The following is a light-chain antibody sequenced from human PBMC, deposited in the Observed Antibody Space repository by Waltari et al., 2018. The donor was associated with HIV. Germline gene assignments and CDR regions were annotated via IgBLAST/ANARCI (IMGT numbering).Light chain of an antibody. V-gene: IGLV8-61*01. J-gene: IGLJ3*02. CDR2: STN. Sequence: QTVVTQEPSFSVSPGGTVPLTCGLSSGSVSTIYSPSCYQQTPGPAPRTLIYSTNTRSSGVPDRFSGSILGNKAALTITGAQADDESDYYCVLYMGSGISVFGGGTKLTVL. CDR3: VLYMGSGISV. CDR1: SGSVSTIYS.